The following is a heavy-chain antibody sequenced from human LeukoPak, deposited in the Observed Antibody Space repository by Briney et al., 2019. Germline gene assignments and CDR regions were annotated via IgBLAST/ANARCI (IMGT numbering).Heavy chain of an antibody. CDR2: IKQDGSEK. CDR3: ARSGSKNSSSWYDAFDI. Sequence: PGGSLRLSCAASGFTFSSYWMSWVRQAPGKGLEWVANIKQDGSEKYYVDSVKGRFTISRDNAKNSLYLQMNSLRAEDTAVYYCARSGSKNSSSWYDAFDIWGQGTMATVSS. J-gene: IGHJ3*02. CDR1: GFTFSSYW. D-gene: IGHD6-13*01. V-gene: IGHV3-7*01.